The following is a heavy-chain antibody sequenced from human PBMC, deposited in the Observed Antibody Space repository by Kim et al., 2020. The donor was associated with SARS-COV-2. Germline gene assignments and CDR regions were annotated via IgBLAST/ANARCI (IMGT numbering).Heavy chain of an antibody. Sequence: ASVKVSCKASGYTFTSYAMHWVRQAPGQRLEWMGWINAGNGNTKYSQKFQGRVTITRDTSASTAYMELSSLRSEDTAVYYCARWAGGSYWSDAFDIWGQGTMVTVSS. CDR1: GYTFTSYA. V-gene: IGHV1-3*01. J-gene: IGHJ3*02. CDR2: INAGNGNT. D-gene: IGHD1-26*01. CDR3: ARWAGGSYWSDAFDI.